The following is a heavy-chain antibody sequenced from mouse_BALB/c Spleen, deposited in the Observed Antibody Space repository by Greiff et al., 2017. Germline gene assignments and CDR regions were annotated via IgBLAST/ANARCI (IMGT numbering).Heavy chain of an antibody. D-gene: IGHD2-1*01. V-gene: IGHV14-3*02. CDR1: GFNIKDSY. J-gene: IGHJ4*01. CDR2: IDPANGNT. CDR3: ARGGNYVYYAMDY. Sequence: EVKLQESGAELVKPGASVKLSCTASGFNIKDSYMHWVQQRPEQGLEWIGRIDPANGNTKYDPKFQGKATITADTSSNTAYLQLSSLTSEDTAVYYCARGGNYVYYAMDYWGQGTSVTVSS.